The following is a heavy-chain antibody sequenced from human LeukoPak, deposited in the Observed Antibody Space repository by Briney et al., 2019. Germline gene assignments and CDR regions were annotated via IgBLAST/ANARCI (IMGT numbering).Heavy chain of an antibody. J-gene: IGHJ4*02. Sequence: PGGSLRLSCAASGFTFSSYSMNWVRQAPGKGLEWVSAISGSGGSTYYADSVKGRFTISRDNSKNTLYLQMNSLRAEDTAAYYCAKFLHDSSGYWDYFDYWGQGTLVTVSS. D-gene: IGHD3-22*01. CDR3: AKFLHDSSGYWDYFDY. CDR1: GFTFSSYS. CDR2: ISGSGGST. V-gene: IGHV3-23*01.